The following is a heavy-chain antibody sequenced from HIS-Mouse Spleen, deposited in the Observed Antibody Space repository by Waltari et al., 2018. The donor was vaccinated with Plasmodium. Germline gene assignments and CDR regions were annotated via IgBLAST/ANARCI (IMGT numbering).Heavy chain of an antibody. V-gene: IGHV1-2*02. D-gene: IGHD5-12*01. Sequence: QVQLVQSGAEVKKPGASVKVSCKASGYTFTGYYMHWGRQAPGQGLEWMRGIKPKSGGTNYAQKFQGRVTMTRDTSSSTAYMELSRLRSDDTAVYYCAVGRWLQPRDYWGQGTLVTVSS. CDR1: GYTFTGYY. CDR3: AVGRWLQPRDY. CDR2: IKPKSGGT. J-gene: IGHJ4*02.